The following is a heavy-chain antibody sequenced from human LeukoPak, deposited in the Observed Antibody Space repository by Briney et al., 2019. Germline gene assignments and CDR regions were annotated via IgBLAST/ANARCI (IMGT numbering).Heavy chain of an antibody. V-gene: IGHV3-21*01. D-gene: IGHD3-10*01. CDR2: ISSSSIYV. Sequence: GGSLRLSCAASGFTFSTYYMNWVRQAPGKGLEWVSSISSSSIYVYYADSVKGRFTISRDNSKNTLYLQMNSLRAEDTAVYYCAKEWFGELLHDYWGQGTLVTVSS. CDR3: AKEWFGELLHDY. CDR1: GFTFSTYY. J-gene: IGHJ4*02.